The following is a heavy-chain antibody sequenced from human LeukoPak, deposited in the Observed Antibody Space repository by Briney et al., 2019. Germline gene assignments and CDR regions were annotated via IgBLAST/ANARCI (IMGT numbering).Heavy chain of an antibody. J-gene: IGHJ6*02. D-gene: IGHD2-15*01. CDR3: ARDGPPRGYSYDMDV. Sequence: GGSLRLSCAASGFTFSSYAMSWVRQAPGKGLEWVSAISGSGGSTYYADSVKGRFTISRDNAKNSLHLQMNGLRAEDTAVYYCARDGPPRGYSYDMDVWGQGTTVTVSS. CDR1: GFTFSSYA. CDR2: ISGSGGST. V-gene: IGHV3-23*01.